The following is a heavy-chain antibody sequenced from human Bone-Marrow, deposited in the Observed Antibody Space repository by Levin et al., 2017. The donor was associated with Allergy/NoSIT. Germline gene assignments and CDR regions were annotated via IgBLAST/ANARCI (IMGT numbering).Heavy chain of an antibody. D-gene: IGHD1-1*01. CDR2: IDNDGTTT. CDR1: GLTRLYW. Sequence: GGSLRLSCVASGLTRLYWMHWVRQAPGKGLEWVSWIDNDGTTTSYADSVKGRFTASRDNATDTVYLQMNRLRAEDTAVYYCARDWNFGLGVWGQGTTVTVSS. CDR3: ARDWNFGLGV. V-gene: IGHV3-74*01. J-gene: IGHJ6*02.